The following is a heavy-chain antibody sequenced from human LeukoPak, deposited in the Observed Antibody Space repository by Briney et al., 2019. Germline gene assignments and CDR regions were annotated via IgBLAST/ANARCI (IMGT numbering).Heavy chain of an antibody. D-gene: IGHD2-21*01. CDR3: ALVGIAELGLAIPGSAFDI. V-gene: IGHV1-2*02. J-gene: IGHJ3*02. CDR1: GYTFTGYY. CDR2: INPNSGGT. Sequence: ASVKVSCKASGYTFTGYYMHWVRQAPGQGLEWMGWINPNSGGTNYAQKFQGRVTMTRDTSISTAYMELSRLRSDDTAVYYCALVGIAELGLAIPGSAFDIWGQGTMVTVSS.